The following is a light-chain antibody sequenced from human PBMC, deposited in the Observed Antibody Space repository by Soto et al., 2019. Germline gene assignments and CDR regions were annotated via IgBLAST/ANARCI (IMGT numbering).Light chain of an antibody. V-gene: IGLV2-14*01. CDR2: DVS. CDR1: SSDVGAYNY. CDR3: SSHTRRNTRV. Sequence: QSVLTQPASVFGSPGPSITISCPGNSSDVGAYNYVSWYQQHPGKAPKLMIYDVSNRPSGVSNRFSGSKSGNTASLTISGLQAEDEADYYCSSHTRRNTRVFGTGTKVTVL. J-gene: IGLJ1*01.